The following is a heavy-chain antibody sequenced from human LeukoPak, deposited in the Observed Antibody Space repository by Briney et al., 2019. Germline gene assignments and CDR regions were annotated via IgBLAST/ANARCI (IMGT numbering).Heavy chain of an antibody. CDR2: IYTSGST. V-gene: IGHV4-4*07. D-gene: IGHD3-3*01. CDR1: GGSISSYY. Sequence: PSETLSLTCTVSGGSISSYYWSWIRQPAGKGLEWIGRIYTSGSTNYNPSLKSRVTMSVDTSKNQFSLKLSSVTAADTAVYYCAREGIRDLAGYYYYYMDVWGKGTTVTVSS. CDR3: AREGIRDLAGYYYYYMDV. J-gene: IGHJ6*03.